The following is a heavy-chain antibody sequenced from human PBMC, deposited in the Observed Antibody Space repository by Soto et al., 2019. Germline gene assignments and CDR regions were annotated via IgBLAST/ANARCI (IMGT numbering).Heavy chain of an antibody. J-gene: IGHJ6*02. V-gene: IGHV4-4*02. D-gene: IGHD3-3*01. CDR2: IYHSGST. CDR1: GGSISSSNW. Sequence: SETLSPTCAVSGGSISSSNWWSWVRQPPGKGLEWIGEIYHSGSTNYNPSLKSRVTISVDKSKNQFSLKLSSVTAADTAVYYCARNVRFLEWYSSDYGMDVWGQGTTVTVSS. CDR3: ARNVRFLEWYSSDYGMDV.